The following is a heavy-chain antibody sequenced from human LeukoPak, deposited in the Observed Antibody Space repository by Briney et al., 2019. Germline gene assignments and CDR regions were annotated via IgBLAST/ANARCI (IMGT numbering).Heavy chain of an antibody. V-gene: IGHV3-21*01. D-gene: IGHD6-19*01. CDR2: ISSSRTYI. J-gene: IGHJ5*02. CDR3: ARGGIAVAGDDL. Sequence: GGSLRLSCAASGFTLSPYGMNWVRQAPGKGLEWVSAISSSRTYIYYADSVKGRFNISRDNSKSTLFLQMNSLRVEDTAVYYCARGGIAVAGDDLWGQGTLVTVSA. CDR1: GFTLSPYG.